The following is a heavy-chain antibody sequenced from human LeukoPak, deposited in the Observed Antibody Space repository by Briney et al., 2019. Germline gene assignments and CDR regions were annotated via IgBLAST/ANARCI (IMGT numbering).Heavy chain of an antibody. CDR3: ARDRGSSSPFGYYYYGMDV. D-gene: IGHD6-6*01. CDR1: GDTFSRYG. J-gene: IGHJ6*02. CDR2: IIPIFGTA. Sequence: SVKVSCKASGDTFSRYGISWVRQAPGQGLEWMGGIIPIFGTANYAQKFQGRVTITADESTSTAYMELSSLRSEDTAVYYCARDRGSSSPFGYYYYGMDVWGQGTTVTVSS. V-gene: IGHV1-69*13.